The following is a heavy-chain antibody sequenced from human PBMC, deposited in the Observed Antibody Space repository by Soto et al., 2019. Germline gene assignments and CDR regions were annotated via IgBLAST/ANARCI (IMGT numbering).Heavy chain of an antibody. Sequence: PGGSLRLSCTASGFTFGDYAMSWFRQAPGKGLEWVSFIRSKAYGGTTEYNASVRGRFTISRDDSKSIAILQMNSLKTEDTALFFFISARAGVPAAMDYYYYYGMDVWGQGTTVTVSS. CDR2: IRSKAYGGTT. V-gene: IGHV3-49*01. CDR3: ISARAGVPAAMDYYYYYGMDV. CDR1: GFTFGDYA. D-gene: IGHD2-2*01. J-gene: IGHJ6*02.